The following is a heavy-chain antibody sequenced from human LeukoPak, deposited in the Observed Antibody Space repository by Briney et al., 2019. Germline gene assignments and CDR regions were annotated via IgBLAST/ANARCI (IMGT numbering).Heavy chain of an antibody. CDR2: IYSGGST. J-gene: IGHJ4*02. D-gene: IGHD1-26*01. CDR1: GFTVSSNY. V-gene: IGHV3-66*01. CDR3: NSGSYLGVFSLRSDFDY. Sequence: PGGSLRLSCAASGFTVSSNYMSWVRQAPGKGLEWVSVIYSGGSTYYADSVKGRFTISRDNSKNTLYLQMNSLRAEDTAVYYCNSGSYLGVFSLRSDFDYWGQGTLVTVSS.